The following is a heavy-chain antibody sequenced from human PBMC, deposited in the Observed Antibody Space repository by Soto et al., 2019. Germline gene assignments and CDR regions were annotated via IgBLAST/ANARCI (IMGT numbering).Heavy chain of an antibody. D-gene: IGHD2-15*01. CDR2: IYHSGST. CDR3: SRASGGFLGSDGMDV. Sequence: QLQLQESGPGLVTPSQTLSLICAVSGGSISSGGYSWSWIRQPPGKGLEWIGYIYHSGSTYYNPALQRRGTIAVDRSTNQFSLKLSSVTAADTAVYYCSRASGGFLGSDGMDVWGQGTTGTVSS. J-gene: IGHJ6*02. V-gene: IGHV4-30-2*01. CDR1: GGSISSGGYS.